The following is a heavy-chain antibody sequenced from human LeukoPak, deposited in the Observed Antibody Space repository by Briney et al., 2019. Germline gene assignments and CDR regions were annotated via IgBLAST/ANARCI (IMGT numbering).Heavy chain of an antibody. J-gene: IGHJ4*02. CDR3: ARDYGNDYYDSSGYVPHY. V-gene: IGHV3-21*01. CDR2: ISSSSSYI. D-gene: IGHD3-22*01. Sequence: PGGSLRLSCAASGFTFSSYSMNWVRQAPGKGLEWVSSISSSSSYIYYADSVKGRFTISRDNAKNSLYLQMNSLRAEDTAVYYCARDYGNDYYDSSGYVPHYWGQGTLVTVSS. CDR1: GFTFSSYS.